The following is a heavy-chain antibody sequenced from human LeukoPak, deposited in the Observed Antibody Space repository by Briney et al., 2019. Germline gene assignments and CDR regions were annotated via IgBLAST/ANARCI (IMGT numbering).Heavy chain of an antibody. CDR1: SGSISSSSYY. CDR2: IYSRVT. J-gene: IGHJ5*02. CDR3: ARDSGTTGEVKFDP. D-gene: IGHD3-10*01. V-gene: IGHV4-39*07. Sequence: SETLSLTCTVSSGSISSSSYYWGWIRQPPGKGLEWIGRIYSRVTTYNPSLKSRVTMSADTSRNHVSLTLNSVTAADTAVYYCARDSGTTGEVKFDPWGQGTLVTVSS.